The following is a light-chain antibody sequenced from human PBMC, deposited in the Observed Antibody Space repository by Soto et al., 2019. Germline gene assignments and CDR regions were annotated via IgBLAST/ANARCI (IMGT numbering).Light chain of an antibody. CDR3: QQSFTTPVT. CDR2: AAS. CDR1: QSIGTY. Sequence: DIQMTQSPSSLSASVGDRVTITCRASQSIGTYLHWYQQKPGKAPKLLIYAASNLQSGVPSRFSGSGSGKDFTLTISSLQPEDFATYYCQQSFTTPVTFGQGTKV. V-gene: IGKV1-39*01. J-gene: IGKJ1*01.